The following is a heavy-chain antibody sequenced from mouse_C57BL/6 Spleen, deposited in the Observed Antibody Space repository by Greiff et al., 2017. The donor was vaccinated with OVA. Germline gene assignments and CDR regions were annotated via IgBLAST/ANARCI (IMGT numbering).Heavy chain of an antibody. CDR3: ARRESLYYGSSHWYLDV. Sequence: QVQLKQPGAELVKPGASVKLSCKASGYTFTSYWMPWVKQRPGQGLEWIGEIDPSDSYTNYNQKFKGKATLTVDTSSSTAYMQLSSLTSEDSAVYYCARRESLYYGSSHWYLDVGGTGTTVTVSS. CDR2: IDPSDSYT. J-gene: IGHJ1*03. CDR1: GYTFTSYW. D-gene: IGHD1-1*01. V-gene: IGHV1-50*01.